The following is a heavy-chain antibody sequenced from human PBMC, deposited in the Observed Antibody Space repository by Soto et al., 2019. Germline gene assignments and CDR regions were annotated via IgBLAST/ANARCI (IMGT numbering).Heavy chain of an antibody. Sequence: QITLKESGPTLVRPPQTLTLTCTFSGFSFTSGVGVGWIRQPPGKALEWLAVIYWDDDKRYSPSLKNGLTIPKDTYKNQVVLTMTNVGPVDTATYFCAHIDPEIVTVGGHGGFDYWGQGTLVTVSS. CDR1: GFSFTSGVG. V-gene: IGHV2-5*02. CDR2: IYWDDDK. D-gene: IGHD5-12*01. J-gene: IGHJ4*02. CDR3: AHIDPEIVTVGGHGGFDY.